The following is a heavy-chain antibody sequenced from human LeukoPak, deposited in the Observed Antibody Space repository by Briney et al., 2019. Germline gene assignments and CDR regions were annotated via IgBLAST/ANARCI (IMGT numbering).Heavy chain of an antibody. J-gene: IGHJ4*02. D-gene: IGHD6-19*01. Sequence: PGGSLRLSCAASGFTFSSYGMHWVRQAPGKGLEWVANIKQDGSEKYYVDSVKGRFTISRDNAKNSLYLQMNSLRAEDTAVYYCAREIAVAGIDYWGQGTLVTVSS. V-gene: IGHV3-7*01. CDR3: AREIAVAGIDY. CDR2: IKQDGSEK. CDR1: GFTFSSYG.